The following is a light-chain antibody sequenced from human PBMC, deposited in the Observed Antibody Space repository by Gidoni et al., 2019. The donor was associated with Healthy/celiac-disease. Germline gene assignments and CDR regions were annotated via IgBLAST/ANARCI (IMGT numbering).Light chain of an antibody. V-gene: IGLV2-8*01. J-gene: IGLJ1*01. CDR1: SSDVGRYDY. CDR3: SSYAGTYSPFV. CDR2: EVS. Sequence: QSALTQPPSASGSPGQSVTISCTGTSSDVGRYDYVSWFQQHPGNAPKLLIYEVSKRPSGVPDRFSGSKSGNTASLTVSGLQAEDEAEYHCSSYAGTYSPFVFGTGTSVTV.